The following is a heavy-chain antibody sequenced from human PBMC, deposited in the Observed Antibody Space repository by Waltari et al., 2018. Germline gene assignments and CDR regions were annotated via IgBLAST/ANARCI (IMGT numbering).Heavy chain of an antibody. J-gene: IGHJ4*02. Sequence: QVQLVQSGAEVKKPGASVKVSCKASGYTFTSYDINWLRQATGQGLEWMGWRNPNSSNTGYAQKFQGRVTMTRNTSISTAYMELSSLRSEDTAVYYCARTPGIAVAGTIDYWGQGTLVTVSS. D-gene: IGHD6-19*01. CDR2: RNPNSSNT. CDR3: ARTPGIAVAGTIDY. V-gene: IGHV1-8*01. CDR1: GYTFTSYD.